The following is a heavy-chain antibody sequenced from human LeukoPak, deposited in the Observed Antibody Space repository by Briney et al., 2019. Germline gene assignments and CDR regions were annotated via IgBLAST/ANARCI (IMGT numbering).Heavy chain of an antibody. V-gene: IGHV1-8*03. J-gene: IGHJ4*02. CDR1: GYTFTSYD. Sequence: GASVKVSCKASGYTFTSYDINWVRQATGQGLEWMGWMNPNSGNTGYAQKFQGRVTITRNTSISTAYMELSSLRSEDTAVYYCARVQYYYDSSGYSALGYWGQGTLVTVSS. D-gene: IGHD3-22*01. CDR3: ARVQYYYDSSGYSALGY. CDR2: MNPNSGNT.